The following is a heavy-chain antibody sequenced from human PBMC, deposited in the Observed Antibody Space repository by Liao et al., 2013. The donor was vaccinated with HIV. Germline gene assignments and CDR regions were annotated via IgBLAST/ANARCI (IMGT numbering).Heavy chain of an antibody. CDR3: ATTRIGAYYFDY. J-gene: IGHJ4*02. Sequence: QVQLQESGPGLVKPSETLSLTCAVSGGSINNHYWNWIRQPAGRGLEWIGRIYSSGNTNYNPSLKSRVTMSVDTSKNQFSLKLNSVTAADTAVYYCATTRIGAYYFDYWGQGSLVSVSS. CDR2: IYSSGNT. CDR1: GGSINNHY. D-gene: IGHD3-16*02. V-gene: IGHV4-4*07.